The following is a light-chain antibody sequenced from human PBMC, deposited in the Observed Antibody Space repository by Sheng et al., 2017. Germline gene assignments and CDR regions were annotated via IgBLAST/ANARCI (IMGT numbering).Light chain of an antibody. CDR2: ESH. CDR3: GTWDSSLTTEV. CDR1: SSNIGNNY. Sequence: QSVLTQPPSVSAAPGQKVTISCSGSSSNIGNNYVSWYQQLPGAAPKLLVYESHRRPSGIPDRFSGSKSDTSATLGITRLQTGDEADYYCGTWDSSLTTEVFGTGTKVTVL. J-gene: IGLJ1*01. V-gene: IGLV1-51*02.